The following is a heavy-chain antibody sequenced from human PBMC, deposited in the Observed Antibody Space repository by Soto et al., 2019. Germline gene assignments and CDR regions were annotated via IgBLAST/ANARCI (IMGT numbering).Heavy chain of an antibody. J-gene: IGHJ5*02. CDR3: AKDQGSGWHDAGWFDP. D-gene: IGHD6-19*01. V-gene: IGHV3-23*01. CDR1: GFTFSSYA. CDR2: ISGSGGST. Sequence: GGSLRLSCAASGFTFSSYAMSWVRQAPGKGLEWVSAISGSGGSTYYADSVKGRFTISRDNSKNTLYLQTNSLRAEDTAVYYCAKDQGSGWHDAGWFDPWGQGTLVTVSS.